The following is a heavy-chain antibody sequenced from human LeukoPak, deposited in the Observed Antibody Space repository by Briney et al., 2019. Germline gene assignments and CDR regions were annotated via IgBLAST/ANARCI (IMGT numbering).Heavy chain of an antibody. J-gene: IGHJ4*02. D-gene: IGHD3-10*01. V-gene: IGHV1-46*01. Sequence: ASVKVSCKASGYTFTSYYMHWVRQAPGQGLEWMGINNPSGGSTSYAQKFQGRVTMTRDTSTSTVYMELSSLRSEDTAVYYCASSVGYYYGSGSYFSFDYWGQGTLVTVSS. CDR3: ASSVGYYYGSGSYFSFDY. CDR2: NNPSGGST. CDR1: GYTFTSYY.